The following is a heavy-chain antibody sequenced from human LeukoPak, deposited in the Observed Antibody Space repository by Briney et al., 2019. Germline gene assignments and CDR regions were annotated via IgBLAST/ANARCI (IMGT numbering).Heavy chain of an antibody. CDR3: ASGYTASTY. CDR1: GFTFNKYW. V-gene: IGHV3-7*01. Sequence: PGGSLRLSCAASGFTFNKYWMSWLRQAPGKGLEWVANIKQDATERYYVDPVRGRFTISRDNDKNSLCLQMNSLRVEDTAIYYCASGYTASTYWGQGILVSVSS. D-gene: IGHD3-16*02. J-gene: IGHJ4*02. CDR2: IKQDATER.